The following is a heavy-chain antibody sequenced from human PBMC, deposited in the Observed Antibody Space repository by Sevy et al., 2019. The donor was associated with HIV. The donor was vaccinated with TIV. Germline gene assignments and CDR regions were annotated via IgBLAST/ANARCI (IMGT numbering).Heavy chain of an antibody. CDR1: GFTFSSYA. J-gene: IGHJ4*02. CDR2: ISGSGGST. V-gene: IGHV3-23*01. D-gene: IGHD3-16*02. CDR3: AKDPYDYVWGSYRPPDY. Sequence: GGSLRLSCAASGFTFSSYAMGWVRQAPGKGLEWVSAISGSGGSTYYADSVKGRFTISRDNSKNTLYLQMNSLRAEDTAVYYCAKDPYDYVWGSYRPPDYWGQGTLVTVSS.